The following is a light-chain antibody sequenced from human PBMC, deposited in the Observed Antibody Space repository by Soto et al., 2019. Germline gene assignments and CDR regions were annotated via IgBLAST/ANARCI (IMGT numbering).Light chain of an antibody. CDR1: RSVSSN. CDR2: DAS. Sequence: EVVMTQSLVTLSVSQGERATLSCRASRSVSSNLAWYQQKPGQAPRLLFYDASNRATGTPARFSGSGSGTDFTLTISSLEPEDFAVYYCQQRSNWPWTFGQGTKVDIK. J-gene: IGKJ1*01. V-gene: IGKV3-11*01. CDR3: QQRSNWPWT.